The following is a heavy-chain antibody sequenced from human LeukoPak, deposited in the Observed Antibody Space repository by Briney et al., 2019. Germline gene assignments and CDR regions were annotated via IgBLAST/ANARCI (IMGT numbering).Heavy chain of an antibody. Sequence: SETLSLTCAVYGGSFSGYYWSWIRQPPGKGLEWIGEINHSGSTNYNPSLKSRVTMSVDTSKNQFSLKLSSVTAADTAVYYCARSSNYYDSSGYYYVFDYWGQGTLVTVSS. CDR2: INHSGST. CDR1: GGSFSGYY. J-gene: IGHJ4*02. V-gene: IGHV4-34*01. CDR3: ARSSNYYDSSGYYYVFDY. D-gene: IGHD3-22*01.